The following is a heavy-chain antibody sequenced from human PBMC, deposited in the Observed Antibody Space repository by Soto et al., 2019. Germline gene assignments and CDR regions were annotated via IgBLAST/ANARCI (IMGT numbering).Heavy chain of an antibody. V-gene: IGHV1-2*02. Sequence: QLHLVQSGAGVKKPGASVTVSCSASGYPVTAYYMHWVRQAPGRGLEWMGGINPATGAAKYTQTFPGRVTMTRDTSTSTVFMELSGLTSEDTAVFFCARGGGVGVAGSAAFDMWGQGTLVTVSS. CDR3: ARGGGVGVAGSAAFDM. J-gene: IGHJ3*02. D-gene: IGHD3-3*01. CDR1: GYPVTAYY. CDR2: INPATGAA.